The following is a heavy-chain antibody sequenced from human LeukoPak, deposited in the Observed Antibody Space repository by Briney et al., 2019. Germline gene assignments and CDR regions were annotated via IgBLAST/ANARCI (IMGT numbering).Heavy chain of an antibody. CDR1: GGSFSGYY. Sequence: PSETLSLTCAVYGGSFSGYYWSWIRQPPGKGLEWIGEINHSGSTNYNPSLKSRVTISVDTSKNQFSLKLSSVTAADTAVYYCARPMELYRNWFDPWGQGTLVTVSS. D-gene: IGHD1-7*01. CDR3: ARPMELYRNWFDP. CDR2: INHSGST. V-gene: IGHV4-34*01. J-gene: IGHJ5*02.